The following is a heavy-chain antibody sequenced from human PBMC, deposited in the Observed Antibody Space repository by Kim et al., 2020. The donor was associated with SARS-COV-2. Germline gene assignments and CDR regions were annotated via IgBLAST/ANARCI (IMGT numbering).Heavy chain of an antibody. J-gene: IGHJ5*02. V-gene: IGHV3-74*01. D-gene: IGHD1-26*01. Sequence: GGSLRLSCEGSGFTFSSYWMHWVRQAPGKGLVWVSRINSDGSSTNYADSVKGRFTISRDNAKNMVYLQMNSLRADDTAVYYCARDHGSNDWFAPWGQGTLVTVSS. CDR1: GFTFSSYW. CDR2: INSDGSST. CDR3: ARDHGSNDWFAP.